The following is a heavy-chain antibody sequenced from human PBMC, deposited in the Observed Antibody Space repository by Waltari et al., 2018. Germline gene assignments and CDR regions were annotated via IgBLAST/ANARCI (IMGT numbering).Heavy chain of an antibody. Sequence: QVQLVQSGAEVKKPGSSVKVSCKASGGTFSSYAISWVRQAPGQGLEWMGGIIPIFGTANYAQKFQGRVTITRNTSISTAYMELSSLRSEDTAVYYCARVAYSSSWYSDAFDIWGQGTMVTVSS. CDR2: IIPIFGTA. CDR3: ARVAYSSSWYSDAFDI. J-gene: IGHJ3*02. V-gene: IGHV1-69*05. D-gene: IGHD6-13*01. CDR1: GGTFSSYA.